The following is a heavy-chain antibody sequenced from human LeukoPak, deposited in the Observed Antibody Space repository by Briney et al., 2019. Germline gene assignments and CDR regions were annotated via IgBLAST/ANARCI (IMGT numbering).Heavy chain of an antibody. D-gene: IGHD6-19*01. CDR1: GYTFIDYY. CDR3: ARGGDSSGWYVDY. Sequence: ASVKVSCKASGYTFIDYYIHWVRQPPGQGLEWMGWISPNSGGTNYAQTFQDRVTVTSDTSITTAYMELSRLRSDDTAVYYCARGGDSSGWYVDYWGQGSLVTVSS. J-gene: IGHJ4*02. CDR2: ISPNSGGT. V-gene: IGHV1-2*02.